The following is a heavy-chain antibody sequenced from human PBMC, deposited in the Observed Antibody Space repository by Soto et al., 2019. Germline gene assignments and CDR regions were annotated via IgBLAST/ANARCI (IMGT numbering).Heavy chain of an antibody. J-gene: IGHJ4*02. CDR2: ISSSSSTI. Sequence: GGSLRLSCAAAGFTFSSYSMNWVRQAPGKGLEWVSYISSSSSTIYYADSVKGRFTISRDNAKNSLYLQMNSLRDEDTAVYYCAVIGEYYDIPEAIPRYWGQGTLVTVSS. D-gene: IGHD3-9*01. CDR1: GFTFSSYS. CDR3: AVIGEYYDIPEAIPRY. V-gene: IGHV3-48*02.